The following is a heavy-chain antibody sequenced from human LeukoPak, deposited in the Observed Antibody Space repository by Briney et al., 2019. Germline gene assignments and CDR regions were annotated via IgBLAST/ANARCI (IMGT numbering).Heavy chain of an antibody. CDR2: IYSSANI. CDR1: GASITSYY. Sequence: SETLSLTCTVSGASITSYYWTWIRQPPGEELEWIGNIYSSANINFNPSLKSRVTISLDASKSHFSLKLNSVSAADTAIYYCARSPFVGGVGATSWYFDLWGRGALVTVSS. CDR3: ARSPFVGGVGATSWYFDL. J-gene: IGHJ2*01. V-gene: IGHV4-4*09. D-gene: IGHD1-26*01.